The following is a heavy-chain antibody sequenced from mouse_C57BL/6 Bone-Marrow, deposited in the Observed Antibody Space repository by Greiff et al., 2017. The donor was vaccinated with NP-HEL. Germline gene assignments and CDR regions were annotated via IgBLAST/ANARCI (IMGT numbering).Heavy chain of an antibody. J-gene: IGHJ2*01. D-gene: IGHD1-1*01. V-gene: IGHV3-6*01. Sequence: ESGPGLVKPSQSLSLTCSVTGYSITSGYYWNWIRQFPGNKLEWMGYISYDGSNNYNPSLKNRISITRDTSKNQCFLKLNSVTTEDTATYYCATSGCSSYWGQGTTLTVSS. CDR3: ATSGCSSY. CDR2: ISYDGSN. CDR1: GYSITSGYY.